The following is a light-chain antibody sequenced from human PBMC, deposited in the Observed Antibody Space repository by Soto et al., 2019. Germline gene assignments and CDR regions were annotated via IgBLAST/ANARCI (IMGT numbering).Light chain of an antibody. CDR2: GAS. CDR1: QSVSSN. CDR3: QQYNNWPPIT. V-gene: IGKV3-15*01. J-gene: IGKJ5*01. Sequence: EIVRTQSPATLSVSPGERDTLSCMASQSVSSNLAWYQQKPGQAPRLLIYGASTRATGIPARFSGSGSGTEFTLTISSLQSEDFAVYYCQQYNNWPPITVGQGTRLEIK.